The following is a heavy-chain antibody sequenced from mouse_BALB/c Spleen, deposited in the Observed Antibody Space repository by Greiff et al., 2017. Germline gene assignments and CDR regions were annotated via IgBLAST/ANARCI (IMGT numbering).Heavy chain of an antibody. J-gene: IGHJ4*01. D-gene: IGHD2-3*01. V-gene: IGHV5-17*02. Sequence: EVQGVESGGGLVQPGGSRKLSCAASGFTFSSFGMHWVRQAPEKGLEWVAYISSGSSTIYYADTVKGRFTISRDNPKNTLFLQMTSLRSEDTAMYYCARSMISSYAMDYWGQGTSVTVSS. CDR2: ISSGSSTI. CDR3: ARSMISSYAMDY. CDR1: GFTFSSFG.